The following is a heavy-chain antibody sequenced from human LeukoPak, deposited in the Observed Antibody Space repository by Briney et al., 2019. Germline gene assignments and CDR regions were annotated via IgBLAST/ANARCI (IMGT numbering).Heavy chain of an antibody. J-gene: IGHJ4*02. CDR2: ISGSGGST. V-gene: IGHV3-23*01. CDR3: AKPDCSSTSCYGMYFDY. Sequence: GGSLRLSCAASGFTFSSYGMSWVRQAPGKGLEWVSAISGSGGSTYHADSVKGRFTISRDNSKNTLYLQMNSLRAEDTAVYYCAKPDCSSTSCYGMYFDYWGQGTLVTVSS. CDR1: GFTFSSYG. D-gene: IGHD2-2*01.